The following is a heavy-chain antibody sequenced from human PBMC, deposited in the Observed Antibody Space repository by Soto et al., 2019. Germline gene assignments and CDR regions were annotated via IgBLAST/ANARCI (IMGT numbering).Heavy chain of an antibody. J-gene: IGHJ4*02. Sequence: PGGSLRLSCAASGFSFGSYAMSWVRQTPVKGLEWVSTISDSGGATHYADSVRGRFTIFRDNSKNTLYLQMNSLRAEDTAVYYCAKDVGLSPFFDCWGRGTLVTVSS. CDR1: GFSFGSYA. CDR3: AKDVGLSPFFDC. D-gene: IGHD3-10*01. CDR2: ISDSGGAT. V-gene: IGHV3-23*01.